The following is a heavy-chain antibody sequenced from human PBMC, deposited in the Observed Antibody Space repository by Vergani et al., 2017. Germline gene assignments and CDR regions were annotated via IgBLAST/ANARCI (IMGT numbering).Heavy chain of an antibody. D-gene: IGHD2-2*01. CDR1: GFSFSTYS. CDR2: IIGSSSTI. V-gene: IGHV3-48*01. CDR3: ARPNSICLDV. J-gene: IGHJ6*03. Sequence: EVQLVESGGALVQRGGSLRLSCAASGFSFSTYSMNCVRQAPGKGLEWVSYIIGSSSTIYYADSVKGRFSISRDNAQNSLYLQINSLRAEDTAVYYCARPNSICLDVWGKGTPFTVSS.